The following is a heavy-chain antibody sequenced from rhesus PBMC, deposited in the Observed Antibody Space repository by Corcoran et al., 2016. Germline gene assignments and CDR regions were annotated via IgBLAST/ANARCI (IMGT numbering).Heavy chain of an antibody. CDR1: GFTFSNYW. CDR2: INSAGSST. Sequence: EVQLVESGGGLAKPGGSLRLSCAASGFTFSNYWMYWVRQAPGKGLEWISAINSAGSSTYDADSVKDRFTISRENAKNTLYLQMDSLRAEDTAVYYCAKGGEYSNYPFDYWGQGVLVTVSS. D-gene: IGHD4-23*01. V-gene: IGHV3-28*02. J-gene: IGHJ4*01. CDR3: AKGGEYSNYPFDY.